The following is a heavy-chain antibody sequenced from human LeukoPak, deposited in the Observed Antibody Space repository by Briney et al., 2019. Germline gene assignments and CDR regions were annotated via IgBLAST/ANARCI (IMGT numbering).Heavy chain of an antibody. CDR2: IYRSGST. V-gene: IGHV4-59*08. CDR3: ARHVGTYRDY. D-gene: IGHD3-10*01. J-gene: IGHJ4*02. Sequence: SETLSLTCTVSGASITGYYWSWIRQPPGKGLECIGYIYRSGSTNYNPSLKSRVTISVDTSKNQFSLKLSSVTAADTAVYYCARHVGTYRDYWGQGTLVTVSS. CDR1: GASITGYY.